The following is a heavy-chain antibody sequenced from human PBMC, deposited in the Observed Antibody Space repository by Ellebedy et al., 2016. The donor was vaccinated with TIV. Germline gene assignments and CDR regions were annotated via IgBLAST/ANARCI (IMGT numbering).Heavy chain of an antibody. CDR1: GGTFSSYA. Sequence: SVKVSCXASGGTFSSYAISWVRQAPGQGLEWMGGIIPIFGTANYAQKFQGRVTITADESTSTAYMELSSLRSEDTAVYYCARDSSSWFGELFSYYYGMDVWGQGTTVTVSS. V-gene: IGHV1-69*13. D-gene: IGHD3-10*01. CDR3: ARDSSSWFGELFSYYYGMDV. CDR2: IIPIFGTA. J-gene: IGHJ6*02.